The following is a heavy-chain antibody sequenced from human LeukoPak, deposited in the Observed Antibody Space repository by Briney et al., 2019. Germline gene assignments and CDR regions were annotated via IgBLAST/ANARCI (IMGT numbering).Heavy chain of an antibody. V-gene: IGHV3-23*01. D-gene: IGHD6-19*01. Sequence: GGSLRLSCAASGFTFSSYAMSWVRQAPGKGLEWVSAISGSGGSTYYADSVKGRFTISRDNAKNSLYLQMNSLRAEDTALYYCAKDIRVPGYSSVSGMDVWGQGTTVTVSS. CDR2: ISGSGGST. CDR3: AKDIRVPGYSSVSGMDV. CDR1: GFTFSSYA. J-gene: IGHJ6*02.